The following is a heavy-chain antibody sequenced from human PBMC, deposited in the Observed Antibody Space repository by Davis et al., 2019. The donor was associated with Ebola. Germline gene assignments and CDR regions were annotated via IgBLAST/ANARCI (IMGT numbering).Heavy chain of an antibody. Sequence: PGGSLRLSCAASGFTFSSYWMSWVRQAPGKGLEWVANIKQDGSEKYYVDSVKGRFTISRDNAKNSLYLQMNSLRAEDTAVYYCARDRIQLWYTGYYYYYMDVWGKGTTVTVSS. D-gene: IGHD5-18*01. V-gene: IGHV3-7*01. CDR1: GFTFSSYW. CDR2: IKQDGSEK. J-gene: IGHJ6*03. CDR3: ARDRIQLWYTGYYYYYMDV.